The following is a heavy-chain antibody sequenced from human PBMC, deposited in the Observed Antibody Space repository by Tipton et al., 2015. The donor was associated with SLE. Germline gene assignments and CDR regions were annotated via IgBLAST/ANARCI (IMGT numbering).Heavy chain of an antibody. CDR2: ISGSGDRS. CDR3: AKGPHSVAVYVSY. Sequence: GSLRLSCAASGFTFSSYAMCWVRQVPGKGLEWVSGISGSGDRSDYADSVKCRFTISRDNSKNTLDLQINRLRVEDTAVYYCAKGPHSVAVYVSYWGQGTLVTVSS. D-gene: IGHD3-16*01. V-gene: IGHV3-23*01. CDR1: GFTFSSYA. J-gene: IGHJ4*02.